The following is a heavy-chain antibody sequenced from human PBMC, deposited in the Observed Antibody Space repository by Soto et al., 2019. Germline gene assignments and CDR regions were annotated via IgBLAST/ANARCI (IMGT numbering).Heavy chain of an antibody. J-gene: IGHJ6*02. V-gene: IGHV3-23*01. CDR1: GFTFNTYP. D-gene: IGHD3-10*01. Sequence: GGSLRLSCATSGFTFNTYPMTWVRQAPGKGLEWVSSISSTAGRTSSYADSVKGRFAISRDFSDNTVYLQMNNLRVDDTAVYLCAKGVLSFHYGMEVWGQGTTVTVSS. CDR3: AKGVLSFHYGMEV. CDR2: ISSTAGRTS.